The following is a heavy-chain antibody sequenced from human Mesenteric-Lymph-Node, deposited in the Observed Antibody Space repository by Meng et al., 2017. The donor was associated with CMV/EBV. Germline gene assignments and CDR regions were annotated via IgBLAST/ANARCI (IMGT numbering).Heavy chain of an antibody. CDR1: GFTFGGFA. CDR2: ISYDGINK. CDR3: ARDSGWLTIKYYFDS. J-gene: IGHJ4*02. D-gene: IGHD6-19*01. V-gene: IGHV3-30-3*01. Sequence: SGFTFGGFALPWVRQAPGRGLEWVAFISYDGINKNYADSVKGRFTISRDDSKNTVYLQVSSPRVEDTAVYFCARDSGWLTIKYYFDSWGQGALVTVSS.